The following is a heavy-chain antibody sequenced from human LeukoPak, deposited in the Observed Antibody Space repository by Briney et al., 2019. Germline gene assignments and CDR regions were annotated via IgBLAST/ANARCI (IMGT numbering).Heavy chain of an antibody. CDR3: ARLPITIYGVLNY. CDR1: GVSISSSSFY. J-gene: IGHJ4*02. D-gene: IGHD3-3*01. Sequence: SETLSLTCTVSGVSISSSSFYWGWIRQPPGKGLEWIGGIYYSGNTYYNPSLKSRVTISVDTSKNQFSLNLSSVTAADTAVYYCARLPITIYGVLNYWGQGTLVTVSS. V-gene: IGHV4-39*01. CDR2: IYYSGNT.